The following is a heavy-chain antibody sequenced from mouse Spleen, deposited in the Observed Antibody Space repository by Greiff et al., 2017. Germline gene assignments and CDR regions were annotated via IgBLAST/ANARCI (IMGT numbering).Heavy chain of an antibody. V-gene: IGHV2-9-1*01. J-gene: IGHJ4*01. D-gene: IGHD2-1*01. Sequence: VQLVESGPGLVAPSQSLSITCTVSGFSLTSYAISWVRQPPGKGLEWLGVIWTGGGTNYNSALKSRLSISKDNSKSQVFLKMNSLQTDDTARYYCARMGGNHPYYAMDYWGQGTSVTVSS. CDR3: ARMGGNHPYYAMDY. CDR1: GFSLTSYA. CDR2: IWTGGGT.